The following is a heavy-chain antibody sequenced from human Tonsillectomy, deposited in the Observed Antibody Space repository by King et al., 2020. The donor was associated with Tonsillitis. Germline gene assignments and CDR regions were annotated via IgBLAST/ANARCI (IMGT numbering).Heavy chain of an antibody. V-gene: IGHV3-30-3*01. CDR2: ISYDGNNE. J-gene: IGHJ4*02. CDR3: ARGALELDY. Sequence: VQLVESGGGVVQPGRTLRLSCAASGFTFNSFAMHWVRQAPGKGLEWVALISYDGNNEQYADSVKGRFTISRDNSKNTLSLQMNSLRPEDTAVYYCARGALELDYWGQGTLVTVSS. CDR1: GFTFNSFA.